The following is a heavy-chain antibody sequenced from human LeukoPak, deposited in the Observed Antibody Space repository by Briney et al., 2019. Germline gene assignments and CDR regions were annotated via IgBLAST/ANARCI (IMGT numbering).Heavy chain of an antibody. Sequence: SETLSLTCTVSGGSISSGGYYWSWIRQHPGKGLEWIGYIYYSGSTYYNPSLKSRISISIDTSKNQFSLKLSSVTAADTAVYYCAGESCSSTSCYDGGAFDIWGQGTMVTVSS. CDR2: IYYSGST. CDR1: GGSISSGGYY. CDR3: AGESCSSTSCYDGGAFDI. V-gene: IGHV4-31*03. D-gene: IGHD2-2*01. J-gene: IGHJ3*02.